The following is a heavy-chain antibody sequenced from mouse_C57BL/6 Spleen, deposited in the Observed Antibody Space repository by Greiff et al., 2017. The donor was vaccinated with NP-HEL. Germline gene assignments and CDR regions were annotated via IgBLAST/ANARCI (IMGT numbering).Heavy chain of an antibody. CDR2: INPYNGGT. Sequence: VQLQQSGPVLVKPGASVKMSCKASGYTFTDYYMNWVKQSHGKSLEWIGVINPYNGGTSYNQKFKGKATLTVDKSSSTAYMELHSLTSEDSAVYYCARSDYDEYYYAMDYWGQGTSVTVSS. CDR1: GYTFTDYY. J-gene: IGHJ4*01. CDR3: ARSDYDEYYYAMDY. D-gene: IGHD2-4*01. V-gene: IGHV1-19*01.